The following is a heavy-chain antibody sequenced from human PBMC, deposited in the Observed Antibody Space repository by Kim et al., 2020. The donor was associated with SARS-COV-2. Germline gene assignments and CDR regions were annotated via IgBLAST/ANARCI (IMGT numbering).Heavy chain of an antibody. J-gene: IGHJ4*02. CDR1: GFTFGSYA. D-gene: IGHD6-19*01. CDR2: ISGSGGST. CDR3: AKTRSSGWCFDY. V-gene: IGHV3-23*01. Sequence: GGSLRLSCAASGFTFGSYAMSWVRQAPGKGLEWVSIISGSGGSTHYADSVKGRFTISRDISKNTLFLQMNSLRVDDTAVYYCAKTRSSGWCFDYWGQGTLVSVSS.